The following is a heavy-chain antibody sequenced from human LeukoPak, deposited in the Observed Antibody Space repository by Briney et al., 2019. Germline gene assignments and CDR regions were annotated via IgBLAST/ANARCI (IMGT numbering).Heavy chain of an antibody. V-gene: IGHV4-39*01. CDR3: ARHADSATYYSPFDH. Sequence: SETLSLTCAVSGGSISSTTYNTTYYWGWIRQPPRKGLEFIGTIYYSGSPDYNPSLKSRVTISVDRSKNQFSLKLTSVTAADTAVYYCARHADSATYYSPFDHWGQGTLVTVSS. D-gene: IGHD3-22*01. CDR2: IYYSGSP. J-gene: IGHJ4*02. CDR1: GGSISSTTYNTTYY.